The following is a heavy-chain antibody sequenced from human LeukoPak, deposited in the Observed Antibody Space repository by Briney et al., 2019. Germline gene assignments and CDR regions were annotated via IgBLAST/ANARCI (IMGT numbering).Heavy chain of an antibody. CDR3: ARVDTAMVTYFDY. CDR2: IYTSGST. D-gene: IGHD5-18*01. J-gene: IGHJ4*02. Sequence: SETLSLTCTVSGGSISSYYWSWIRQPPGKGLEWIGYIYTSGSTNYNPSPKSRVTISVDTSKNQFSLKLSSVTAADTAVYYCARVDTAMVTYFDYWGQGTLVTVSS. CDR1: GGSISSYY. V-gene: IGHV4-4*09.